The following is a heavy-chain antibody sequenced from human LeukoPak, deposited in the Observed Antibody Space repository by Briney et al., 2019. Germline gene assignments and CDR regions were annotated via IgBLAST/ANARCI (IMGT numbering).Heavy chain of an antibody. CDR1: GFTFSSYA. J-gene: IGHJ4*02. Sequence: GGSLRLSCAASGFTFSSYAMSRVRQAPGKGLEWVSAISGSGGSTYYADPVKGRFTISRDNSKNTLYLQMNSLRAEDTAVYYCAKDRLGNYGSGSSFDYWGQGTLVTVSS. CDR2: ISGSGGST. V-gene: IGHV3-23*01. D-gene: IGHD3-10*01. CDR3: AKDRLGNYGSGSSFDY.